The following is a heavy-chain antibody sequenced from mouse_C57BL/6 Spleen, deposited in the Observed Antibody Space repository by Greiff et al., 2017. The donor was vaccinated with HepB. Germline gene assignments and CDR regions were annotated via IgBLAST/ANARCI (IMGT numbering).Heavy chain of an antibody. D-gene: IGHD1-1*01. CDR1: GYAFSSYW. CDR2: IYPGDGDT. CDR3: ARPHYYVSTWFAY. Sequence: VQLQQSGAELVKPGASVKISCKASGYAFSSYWMNWVKQRPGKGLEWIGQIYPGDGDTNYNGKFKGKATLTADKSSSTAYMQLSSLTSEDSAVYFCARPHYYVSTWFAYWGQGTLVTVSA. V-gene: IGHV1-80*01. J-gene: IGHJ3*01.